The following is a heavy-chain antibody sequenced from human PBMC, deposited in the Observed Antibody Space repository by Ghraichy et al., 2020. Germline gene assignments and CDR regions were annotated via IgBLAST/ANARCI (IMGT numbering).Heavy chain of an antibody. CDR1: GGSISSYY. D-gene: IGHD3-9*01. V-gene: IGHV4-59*01. CDR3: ASVYSQQPYYDILAGYYVFDY. CDR2: IYYSGST. Sequence: SETLSLTCTVSGGSISSYYWSWIRQPPGKGLEWIGYIYYSGSTNYNPSLKSRVTISVDTSKNQFSLKLSSVTAADTAVYYCASVYSQQPYYDILAGYYVFDYWGQGTMVTVSS. J-gene: IGHJ4*01.